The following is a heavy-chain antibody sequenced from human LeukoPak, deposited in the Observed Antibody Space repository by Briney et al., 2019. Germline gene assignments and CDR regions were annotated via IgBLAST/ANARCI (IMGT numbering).Heavy chain of an antibody. J-gene: IGHJ4*02. CDR1: GYTFTSYA. Sequence: ASVKVSCKASGYTFTSYAMNWVRQAPGQGLEWMGWINPNSGNTGYAQKFQGRVTITRNTSISTAYMELSSLRSEDTAVYYCARVVRGGSSSGSPHYWGQGTLVTVSS. CDR3: ARVVRGGSSSGSPHY. CDR2: INPNSGNT. D-gene: IGHD6-6*01. V-gene: IGHV1-8*03.